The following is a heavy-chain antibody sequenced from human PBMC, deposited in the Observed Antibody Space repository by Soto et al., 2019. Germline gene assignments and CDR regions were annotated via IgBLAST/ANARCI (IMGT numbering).Heavy chain of an antibody. J-gene: IGHJ4*02. D-gene: IGHD3-16*02. CDR2: ISSSSSTI. V-gene: IGHV3-48*01. Sequence: EVQLVESGGGLVQPGGSLRLSCAASGFTFSSYSMNWVRQAPGKGLEWVSYISSSSSTIYYADSVKGRFTISRDNAKNSLYLQMNSLRAEDTAVYYCARSLFGGVIVIPRGFDYWGQGTLVTVSP. CDR3: ARSLFGGVIVIPRGFDY. CDR1: GFTFSSYS.